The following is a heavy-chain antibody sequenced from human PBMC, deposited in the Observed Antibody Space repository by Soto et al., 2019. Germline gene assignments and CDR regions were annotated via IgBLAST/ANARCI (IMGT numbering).Heavy chain of an antibody. Sequence: SETLSLTCAVYGGSSSAYYWSWIRQPPGKGLEWIGQISHSGATDYNPSHKSRVSISGDTSKNQFSLILTSVTAADTAVYYCARQTNSWFYGMEVWGQGTTGNV. V-gene: IGHV4-34*01. J-gene: IGHJ6*02. CDR2: ISHSGAT. CDR1: GGSSSAYY. D-gene: IGHD3-10*01. CDR3: ARQTNSWFYGMEV.